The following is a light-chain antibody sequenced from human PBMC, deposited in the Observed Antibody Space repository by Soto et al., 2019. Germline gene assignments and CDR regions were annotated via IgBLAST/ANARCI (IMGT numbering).Light chain of an antibody. CDR1: SEDIGTYNL. CDR2: EGT. J-gene: IGLJ2*01. Sequence: QSALTQSASVSGSPGQSITISCTGTSEDIGTYNLVSWYQQHPGKAPKLIIYEGTTRPSGVSHRFSGSKSGNTASLTISGLQAEDDADYYCCAYAGRNTLMVFGGGTKLTVL. V-gene: IGLV2-23*01. CDR3: CAYAGRNTLMV.